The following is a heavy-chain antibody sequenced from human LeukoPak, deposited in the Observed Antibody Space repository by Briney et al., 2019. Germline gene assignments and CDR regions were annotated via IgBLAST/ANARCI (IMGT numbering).Heavy chain of an antibody. CDR3: AREGSSAYAWFDP. CDR2: IYTSGTT. J-gene: IGHJ5*02. CDR1: GGSISGYY. D-gene: IGHD3-22*01. Sequence: SETLSLTCTVSGGSISGYYWSWIRQPAGKGLEWIGHIYTSGTTNYNPSLKSRVTRSIDTSKNQFSLKLSSVTAADTAVYYCAREGSSAYAWFDPWGQGTLVTVSS. V-gene: IGHV4-4*07.